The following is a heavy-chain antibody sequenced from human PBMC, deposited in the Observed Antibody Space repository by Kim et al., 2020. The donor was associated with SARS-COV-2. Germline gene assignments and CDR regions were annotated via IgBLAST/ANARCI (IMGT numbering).Heavy chain of an antibody. CDR1: GGSISSSSYY. CDR3: ARLSGYFGMDV. CDR2: IYYSGST. V-gene: IGHV4-39*01. Sequence: SETLSLTCTVSGGSISSSSYYWGWIRQPPGKGLEWIGSIYYSGSTYYNPSLKSRVTISVDTSKNQFSLKLSSVTAADTAVYYCARLSGYFGMDVWGQGTTVTVSS. J-gene: IGHJ6*02.